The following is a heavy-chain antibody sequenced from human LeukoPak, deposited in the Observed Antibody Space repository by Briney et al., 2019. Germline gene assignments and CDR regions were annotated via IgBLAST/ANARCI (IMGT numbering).Heavy chain of an antibody. J-gene: IGHJ4*02. CDR1: RFTFSSYS. CDR3: ARDLTRIAVAGT. V-gene: IGHV3-21*01. Sequence: GGSLRLSCAASRFTFSSYSMNWVRQAPGKGLEWVSSISSSGSYIYHADSVKGRFTISRDNAKNSLYLQMNSLRAEDTAVYYCARDLTRIAVAGTWGQGTLVTVSS. D-gene: IGHD6-19*01. CDR2: ISSSGSYI.